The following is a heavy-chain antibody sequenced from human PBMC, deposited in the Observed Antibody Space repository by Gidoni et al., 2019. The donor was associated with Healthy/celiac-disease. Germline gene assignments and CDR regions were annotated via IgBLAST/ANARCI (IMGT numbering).Heavy chain of an antibody. Sequence: QVQLQESGPGLVKPSETLSLTCAVSGYSISRGYYWGWLLQPPGKGLEWIGSIYHSGSTYYNPSLKSRVPMSEDTSKNQSSLKLSSVTAADTAVYYCARVGLGGYDYDYWGQGTLVTVSS. D-gene: IGHD5-12*01. V-gene: IGHV4-38-2*01. J-gene: IGHJ4*02. CDR2: IYHSGST. CDR3: ARVGLGGYDYDY. CDR1: GYSISRGYY.